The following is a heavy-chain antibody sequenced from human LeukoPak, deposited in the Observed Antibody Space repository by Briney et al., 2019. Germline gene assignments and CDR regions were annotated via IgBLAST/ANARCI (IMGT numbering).Heavy chain of an antibody. V-gene: IGHV3-21*01. Sequence: GGSLRLSCAASGFTFNDYTMNWVRQAPGKGLESVSSISSSSIYIFYADSLKGRFPIYRDNAKDSVYLQMNSLRVEDTAVYYCATGLPSYSSSWYPGYWGQGTLVTVSS. D-gene: IGHD6-13*01. CDR2: ISSSSIYI. CDR1: GFTFNDYT. CDR3: ATGLPSYSSSWYPGY. J-gene: IGHJ4*02.